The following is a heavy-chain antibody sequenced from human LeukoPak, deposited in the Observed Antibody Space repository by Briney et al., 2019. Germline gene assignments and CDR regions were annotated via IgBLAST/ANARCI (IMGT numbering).Heavy chain of an antibody. V-gene: IGHV3-30*04. CDR2: ISNDGMRK. D-gene: IGHD5-24*01. CDR3: ARRRDGYNPELDY. CDR1: GFTFSRSA. Sequence: GRSLRLSCAASGFTFSRSAMHWVRQPPGKGLEWMAVISNDGMRKFHADSVKGRFTISRDNSKNTLYLQMDSLTTEDTALYYCARRRDGYNPELDYWGQGTLVTVS. J-gene: IGHJ4*02.